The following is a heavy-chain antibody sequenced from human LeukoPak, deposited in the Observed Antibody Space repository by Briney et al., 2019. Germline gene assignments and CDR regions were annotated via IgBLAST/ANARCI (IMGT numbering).Heavy chain of an antibody. D-gene: IGHD3-22*01. CDR1: GFTFSSYG. V-gene: IGHV3-33*01. CDR2: IWYDGSNK. CDR3: AREGGRAYYYDSNSRFDY. J-gene: IGHJ4*02. Sequence: GGSLRLSCAASGFTFSSYGMHWVRQAPGKGLEWVAVIWYDGSNKYYADSVKSRFTISRDNSKNTLYLQMNSLRAEDTAVYYCAREGGRAYYYDSNSRFDYWGQGTLVTVSS.